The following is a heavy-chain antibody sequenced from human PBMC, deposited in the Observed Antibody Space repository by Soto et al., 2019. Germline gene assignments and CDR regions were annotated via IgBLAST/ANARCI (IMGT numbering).Heavy chain of an antibody. Sequence: SLXLSFASCLFTFSSYGIHFVRQAPGKGLDLVAVISYDGSNKYYADSVKGRFTISRDTSKNQFSLQLNSVTPEDTAVYYCARAYSSILHGDYYYGMDVWAKRT. D-gene: IGHD6-13*01. V-gene: IGHV3-30*03. CDR1: LFTFSSYG. CDR3: ARAYSSILHGDYYYGMDV. CDR2: ISYDGSNK. J-gene: IGHJ6*04.